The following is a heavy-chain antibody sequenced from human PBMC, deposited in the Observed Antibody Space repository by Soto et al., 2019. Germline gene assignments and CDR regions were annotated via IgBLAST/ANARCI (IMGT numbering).Heavy chain of an antibody. J-gene: IGHJ3*02. D-gene: IGHD3-3*01. CDR2: ISYDGSNK. CDR1: GFTFSSYA. V-gene: IGHV3-30-3*01. CDR3: ARDNDPDAAIFGVARSAFDI. Sequence: GGSLRLSCAASGFTFSSYAMHWVRQAPGKGLEWVAVISYDGSNKYYADSVKGRFTISRDNSKNTLYLQMNSLRAEDTAVYYCARDNDPDAAIFGVARSAFDIWGQGTMVTVSS.